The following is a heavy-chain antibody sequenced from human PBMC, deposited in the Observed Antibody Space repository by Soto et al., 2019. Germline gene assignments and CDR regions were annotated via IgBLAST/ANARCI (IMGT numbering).Heavy chain of an antibody. CDR3: ARESLDYYYGMDF. CDR2: IYSGGST. CDR1: GFTVSSNY. Sequence: EVQLVEAGGGLVQPGGSLRLSCAASGFTVSSNYMSWVRQAPGKGLEWVSVIYSGGSTYYADSVKGRFTISRDNSKNTLYLQMNSLRAEDTAVYYCARESLDYYYGMDFWGQGTTVTVSS. J-gene: IGHJ6*02. V-gene: IGHV3-66*01.